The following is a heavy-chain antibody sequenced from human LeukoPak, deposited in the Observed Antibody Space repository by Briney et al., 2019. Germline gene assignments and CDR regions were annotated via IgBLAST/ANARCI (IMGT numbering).Heavy chain of an antibody. CDR2: IYPGDSDT. D-gene: IGHD1-26*01. Sequence: GESLKISCQGSGYVFTSYWIAWVRQMPGKGLEWMGIIYPGDSDTRYSPSFQGQVTMAADKSINTAYLQWSSLKASDTAMYYCARQNIGGTSASDYWGQGTLVTVSS. CDR1: GYVFTSYW. V-gene: IGHV5-51*01. CDR3: ARQNIGGTSASDY. J-gene: IGHJ4*02.